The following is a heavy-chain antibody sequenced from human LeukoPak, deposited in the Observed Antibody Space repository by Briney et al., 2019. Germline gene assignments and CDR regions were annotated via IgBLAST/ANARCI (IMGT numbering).Heavy chain of an antibody. V-gene: IGHV1-69*04. CDR3: ARDGATATTGSYYYYYMDV. J-gene: IGHJ6*03. CDR2: IIPILGIA. Sequence: ASVKVSCKASGGTLSNHAVSWVRQAPGQGLEWMGRIIPILGIANYAQKFQGRVTITADKSTSTAYMELSSLRSEDTAVYYCARDGATATTGSYYYYYMDVWGKGTTVTVSS. CDR1: GGTLSNHA. D-gene: IGHD4-17*01.